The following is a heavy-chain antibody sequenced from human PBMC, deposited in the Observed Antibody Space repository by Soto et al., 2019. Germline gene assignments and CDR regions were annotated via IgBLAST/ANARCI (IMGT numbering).Heavy chain of an antibody. CDR1: GGSFSGYY. D-gene: IGHD6-13*01. CDR2: INHSGST. CDR3: ARVGTAAGTAVRTEYFDY. V-gene: IGHV4-34*01. Sequence: PSETLSLTCAVYGGSFSGYYWSWIRQPPGKGLEWIGEINHSGSTNYNPSLKSRVTISVDTSKNQFSLKLSSVTAADTAVYYCARVGTAAGTAVRTEYFDYWGQGTLVTVS. J-gene: IGHJ4*02.